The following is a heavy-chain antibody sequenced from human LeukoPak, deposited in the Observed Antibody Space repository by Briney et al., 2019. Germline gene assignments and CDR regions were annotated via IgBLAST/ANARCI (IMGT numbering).Heavy chain of an antibody. V-gene: IGHV4-30-4*01. CDR3: ARVGYDSSGYYFYYFDY. CDR2: IYYSGST. J-gene: IGHJ4*02. CDR1: GGSISRGDYY. D-gene: IGHD3-22*01. Sequence: SETLSLTCTVSGGSISRGDYYWSWIRQPPGKGLEWIGHIYYSGSTYYNPSLKSRVTISVDASKNQFSLRLSSVTAADTAIYYCARVGYDSSGYYFYYFDYWGQGTLVTVSS.